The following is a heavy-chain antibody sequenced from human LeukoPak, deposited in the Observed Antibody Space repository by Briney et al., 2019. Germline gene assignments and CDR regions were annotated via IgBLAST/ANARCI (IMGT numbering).Heavy chain of an antibody. Sequence: ASETLSLTCAVYGGSFSGYYWSWIRQPPGKGLEWIGYIYHSGSTYYNPSLKSRVTISVDRSKNQFSLKLSSVTAADTAVYYCACRDGYNFLDYWGQGTLVIVSS. CDR1: GGSFSGYY. J-gene: IGHJ4*02. D-gene: IGHD5-24*01. V-gene: IGHV4-34*03. CDR2: IYHSGST. CDR3: ACRDGYNFLDY.